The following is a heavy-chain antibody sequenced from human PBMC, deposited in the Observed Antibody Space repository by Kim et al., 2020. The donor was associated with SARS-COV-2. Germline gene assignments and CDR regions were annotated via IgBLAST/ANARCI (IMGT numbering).Heavy chain of an antibody. CDR2: IYYSGST. CDR3: ASVRYYYDSSGTDY. Sequence: SETLSLTCTVSGGSISSSSYYWGWIRQPPGKGLEWIGSIYYSGSTYYNPSLKSRVTISVDTSKNQFSLKLSSVTAADTAVYYCASVRYYYDSSGTDYWGQGTLVTVSS. CDR1: GGSISSSSYY. V-gene: IGHV4-39*01. J-gene: IGHJ4*02. D-gene: IGHD3-22*01.